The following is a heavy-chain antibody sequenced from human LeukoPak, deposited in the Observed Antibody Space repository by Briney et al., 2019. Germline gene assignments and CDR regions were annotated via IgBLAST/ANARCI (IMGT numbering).Heavy chain of an antibody. Sequence: SETLSLTCTVSGGSISSSSYYWGWIRQPPGKGLEWIGSIYYSGSTYYSPSLKSRVTISVDTSKNQFSLKLSSVTAADTAVYYCAAPSITMVRGAARGTFDYWGQGTLVTVSS. CDR2: IYYSGST. CDR1: GGSISSSSYY. CDR3: AAPSITMVRGAARGTFDY. J-gene: IGHJ4*02. D-gene: IGHD3-10*01. V-gene: IGHV4-39*01.